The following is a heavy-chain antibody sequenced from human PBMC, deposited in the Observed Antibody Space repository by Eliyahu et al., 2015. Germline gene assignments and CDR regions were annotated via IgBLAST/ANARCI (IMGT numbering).Heavy chain of an antibody. V-gene: IGHV3-33*01. Sequence: QVQLVESGGGVVQPGRSLXLSCAASGFTXSSYGMHWVRQAPGRGLEWVAVIWYDXXNKYYADXVKGRFTISRDNSKNTLYLQMNSLRAEDTAVYYCARERVTIFLGNGMDVWGQGTTVTVSS. CDR1: GFTXSSYG. CDR2: IWYDXXNK. D-gene: IGHD3-3*01. J-gene: IGHJ6*02. CDR3: ARERVTIFLGNGMDV.